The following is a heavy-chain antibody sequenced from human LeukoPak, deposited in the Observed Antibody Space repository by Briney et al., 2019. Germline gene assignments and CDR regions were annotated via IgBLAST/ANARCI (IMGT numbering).Heavy chain of an antibody. Sequence: SETLSLTCTVSGGSISSSSYYWGWIRQPPGKGLEWIGSIYYSGSTYYNPSLKSRVTISVDTSKNQFSLKLSSVTAADTAVYYCARRDIVVVPAAPGAFDIWGQGTMVTVSS. D-gene: IGHD2-2*01. V-gene: IGHV4-39*01. CDR3: ARRDIVVVPAAPGAFDI. J-gene: IGHJ3*02. CDR1: GGSISSSSYY. CDR2: IYYSGST.